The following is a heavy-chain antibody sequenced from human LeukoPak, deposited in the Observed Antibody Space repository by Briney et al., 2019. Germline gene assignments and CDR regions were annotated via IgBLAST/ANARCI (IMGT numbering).Heavy chain of an antibody. CDR3: ARDHCSGGSCLIDH. V-gene: IGHV4-39*07. J-gene: IGHJ4*02. CDR2: IYYSGST. CDR1: GGSISSSSYY. D-gene: IGHD2-15*01. Sequence: SETLSLTCTVSGGSISSSSYYWGWIRQPPGKGLEWIGSIYYSGSTYYNPSLKSRVTISVDTSKNQFSLKLSSVTAADTAVYYCARDHCSGGSCLIDHWGQGTLVTVSS.